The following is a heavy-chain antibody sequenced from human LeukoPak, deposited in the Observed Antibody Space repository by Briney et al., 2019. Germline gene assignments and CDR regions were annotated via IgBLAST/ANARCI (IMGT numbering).Heavy chain of an antibody. CDR1: GYTFTSYG. CDR3: ARDLVVVDDYYYYYYMDV. CDR2: ISAYNGNT. D-gene: IGHD3-22*01. Sequence: ASVKGSCKASGYTFTSYGIRWVRQAPGQGLEWMGWISAYNGNTNYAQKLQGRVTMTTDTSTSTAYMELRSLRSDDTAVYYCARDLVVVDDYYYYYYMDVWGKGTTVTVSS. J-gene: IGHJ6*03. V-gene: IGHV1-18*01.